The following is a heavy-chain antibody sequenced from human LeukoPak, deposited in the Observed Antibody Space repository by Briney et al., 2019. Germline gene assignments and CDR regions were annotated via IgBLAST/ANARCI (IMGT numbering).Heavy chain of an antibody. Sequence: QPSETLSLTCTVSGDSISNYYWSWIRQSPGKELEWIGYMYNRGSTIYNPSLKSRVTISTDTSKNQFSLRLTSVTAADTAVYYCARAEKPVTGTLDSWGQGTLITVSS. V-gene: IGHV4-59*01. CDR2: MYNRGST. J-gene: IGHJ4*02. D-gene: IGHD6-19*01. CDR1: GDSISNYY. CDR3: ARAEKPVTGTLDS.